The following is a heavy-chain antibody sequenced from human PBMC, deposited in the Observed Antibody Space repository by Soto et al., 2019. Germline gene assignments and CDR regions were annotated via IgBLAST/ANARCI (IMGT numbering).Heavy chain of an antibody. J-gene: IGHJ6*02. CDR2: ISSSSSYI. D-gene: IGHD2-2*01. CDR1: GFTFSSYS. V-gene: IGHV3-21*01. CDR3: ARYCSSTSCYPYVGEYYYGMDV. Sequence: EVQLVESGGGLVKPGGSLRLSCAASGFTFSSYSMNWVRQAPGKGLEWVSAISSSSSYIYYADSVKGRFTISRDNAKNSLYLQMNSLRAEDTAVYYCARYCSSTSCYPYVGEYYYGMDVWGQGTTVTVSS.